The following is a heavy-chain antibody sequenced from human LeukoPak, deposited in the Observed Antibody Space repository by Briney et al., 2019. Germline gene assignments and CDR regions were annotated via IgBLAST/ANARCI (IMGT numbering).Heavy chain of an antibody. D-gene: IGHD6-19*01. CDR2: INPNSGGT. Sequence: GASVKVSCKASGYTSTGYYMHWVRQAPGQGLEWMGRINPNSGGTNYAQKFQGRVTMTRDTSISTAYMELSRLRSDDTAVYYCASLSSGWPGGVDYWGQGTLVTVSS. J-gene: IGHJ4*02. CDR3: ASLSSGWPGGVDY. CDR1: GYTSTGYY. V-gene: IGHV1-2*06.